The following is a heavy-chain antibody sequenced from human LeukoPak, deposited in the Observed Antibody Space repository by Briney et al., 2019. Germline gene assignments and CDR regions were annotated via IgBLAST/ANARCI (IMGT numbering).Heavy chain of an antibody. CDR1: GGSISSYY. J-gene: IGHJ4*02. V-gene: IGHV4-59*08. CDR2: IYYSGST. CDR3: AKRQYSSSSAYFDY. D-gene: IGHD6-6*01. Sequence: SETLSLTCTVSGGSISSYYWSWIRQPPGKGLEWIGYIYYSGSTNYNPSLKSRVTISVDTSKNQFSLKLSSVTAADTAVYYCAKRQYSSSSAYFDYWGQGTLVTVSS.